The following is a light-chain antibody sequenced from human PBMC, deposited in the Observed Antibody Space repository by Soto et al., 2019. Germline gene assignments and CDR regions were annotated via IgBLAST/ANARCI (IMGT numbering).Light chain of an antibody. CDR2: AAS. CDR1: QTISSY. CDR3: QQSYRTPVT. Sequence: DIQMTQSPSSLSASVGDRVTITCRASQTISSYLNWYQQKPGKAPNLLIYAASSLQSGVPSRFSGSGSGTDFTLTISSLQPEDFAIYYCQQSYRTPVTFGQGTKLEI. J-gene: IGKJ2*01. V-gene: IGKV1-39*01.